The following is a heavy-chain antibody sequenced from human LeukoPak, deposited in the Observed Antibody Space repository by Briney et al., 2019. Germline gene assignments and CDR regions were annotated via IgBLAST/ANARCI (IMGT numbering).Heavy chain of an antibody. V-gene: IGHV4-59*01. J-gene: IGHJ6*03. Sequence: SETLSLTCTVSGGSIDSYHWSWIRQPPGKGLEWIGYIYYSGSTNYNPSLKSRVTISVDTSKNQFSLKLSSVTAADTAVYYCARSGGDYVRSYYYYYYMDVWGKGTTVTVSS. CDR2: IYYSGST. CDR1: GGSIDSYH. CDR3: ARSGGDYVRSYYYYYYMDV. D-gene: IGHD4-17*01.